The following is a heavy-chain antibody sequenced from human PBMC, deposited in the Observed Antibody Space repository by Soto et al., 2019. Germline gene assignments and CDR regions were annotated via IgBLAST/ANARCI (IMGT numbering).Heavy chain of an antibody. J-gene: IGHJ6*03. Sequence: GVLRLSCTASGFTFGDYAMSWFRQAPGKGLEWVGFIRSKAYGGTTEYAASVKGRFTISRDDSKSIAYLQMNSLKTEDTAVYYCTRVAVLVSDWSALSYYYYYMDVWGKGTTVTVSS. CDR2: IRSKAYGGTT. CDR1: GFTFGDYA. D-gene: IGHD3-9*01. V-gene: IGHV3-49*03. CDR3: TRVAVLVSDWSALSYYYYYMDV.